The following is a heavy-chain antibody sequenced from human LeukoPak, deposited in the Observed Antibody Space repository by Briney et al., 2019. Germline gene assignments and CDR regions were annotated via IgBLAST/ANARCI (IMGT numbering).Heavy chain of an antibody. CDR3: ARVSIHPYYYGSGVPRAGFDP. D-gene: IGHD3-10*01. V-gene: IGHV4-59*08. CDR2: IYDTETPT. CDR1: GGSISGFV. Sequence: PSETLSLTCTVSGGSISGFVWSWIRQPPGEGLDYIGFIYDTETPTNYNPLLKSRVTLSVDTSKNQFSLNLNSVTAADTAVYYCARVSIHPYYYGSGVPRAGFDPWGQGTLVTVSS. J-gene: IGHJ5*02.